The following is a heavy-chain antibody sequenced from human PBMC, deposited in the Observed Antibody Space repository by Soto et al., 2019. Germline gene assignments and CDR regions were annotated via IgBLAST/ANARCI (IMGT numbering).Heavy chain of an antibody. V-gene: IGHV4-4*02. CDR1: GGTVASSHW. Sequence: SETLSLTCGVSGGTVASSHWWSWVRQSPGGGLEWIGNVYHTGDTNLNPSLQSRVTISVDKSNNQFSLRLNSLTAADTAVYFCAREIVTAGGNNYFDPWGPGTLVTAPQ. D-gene: IGHD2-21*02. CDR2: VYHTGDT. CDR3: AREIVTAGGNNYFDP. J-gene: IGHJ5*02.